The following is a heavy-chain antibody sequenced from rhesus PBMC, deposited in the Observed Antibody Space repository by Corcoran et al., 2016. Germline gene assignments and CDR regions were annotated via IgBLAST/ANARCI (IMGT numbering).Heavy chain of an antibody. CDR3: ARDQGYSGIPYYFDY. CDR2: IYGNDAST. J-gene: IGHJ4*01. CDR1: GGSISDYYY. Sequence: QVQLQESGPGLVKPSETLSLTCAVSGGSISDYYYWTWIRQPPGQGLEWIGNIYGNDASTYTNPSLKSRVTISKDTSKNQFFRKLSSVTAADTAVYYCARDQGYSGIPYYFDYWGQGVLVTVSS. V-gene: IGHV4S9*01. D-gene: IGHD6-25*01.